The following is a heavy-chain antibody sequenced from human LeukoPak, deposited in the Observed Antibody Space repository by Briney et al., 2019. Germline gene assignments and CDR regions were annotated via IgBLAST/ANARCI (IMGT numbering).Heavy chain of an antibody. D-gene: IGHD5-12*01. CDR3: AKETRFVGYPVLRY. V-gene: IGHV3-23*01. CDR1: GFTFSSYA. CDR2: ISGDGGGT. Sequence: GGSLRLSCAASGFTFSSYAMTWVRQAPGEGLEWVSAISGDGGGTFYADSLKGWFTISRDNSRNTVYLQMNSLRAEDTAIYYCAKETRFVGYPVLRYWGQGTLVTVSS. J-gene: IGHJ4*02.